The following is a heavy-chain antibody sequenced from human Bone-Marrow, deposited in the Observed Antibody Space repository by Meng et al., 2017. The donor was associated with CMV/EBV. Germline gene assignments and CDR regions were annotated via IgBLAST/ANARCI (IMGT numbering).Heavy chain of an antibody. Sequence: QTLSLTCAVYGGSFSGYYWSWIRQPPGKGLEWIGEINHSGSTNYNPSLKSRVTISVDTSKNQFSLKLSSVTAADTAVYYCARVRYYYDSSGWGLDYFDYWGQGTLVTVSS. CDR2: INHSGST. D-gene: IGHD3-22*01. J-gene: IGHJ4*02. CDR3: ARVRYYYDSSGWGLDYFDY. V-gene: IGHV4-34*01. CDR1: GGSFSGYY.